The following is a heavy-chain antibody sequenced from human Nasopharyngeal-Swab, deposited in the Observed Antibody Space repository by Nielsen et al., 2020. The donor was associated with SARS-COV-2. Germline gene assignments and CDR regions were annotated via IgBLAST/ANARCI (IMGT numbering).Heavy chain of an antibody. CDR1: GFTFSSYG. D-gene: IGHD2-15*01. Sequence: GGSLRLSCAASGFTFSSYGMHWVRQASGKGLEWVGRIRSKGNSYATEYAASVEGRFTISRDDSKNTAYLQMNSLITEDTAVYYCTRCGGSCYTGKDYWGQGTLVTVSS. V-gene: IGHV3-73*01. CDR2: IRSKGNSYAT. CDR3: TRCGGSCYTGKDY. J-gene: IGHJ4*02.